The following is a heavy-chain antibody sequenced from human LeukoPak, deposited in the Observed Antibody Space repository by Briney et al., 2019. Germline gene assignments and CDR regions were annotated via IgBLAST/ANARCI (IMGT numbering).Heavy chain of an antibody. CDR3: ARPPQ. CDR2: IYYSGST. V-gene: IGHV4-39*01. J-gene: IGHJ4*02. CDR1: GGSISSSSYY. Sequence: SETLSLTCTVSGGSISSSSYYWGWIRQPPGKGLEWIGSIYYSGSTYYNLSLKSRVTISVDTSKNQFSLKLSSVTAADTAVYYCARPPQWGQGTLVTVSS.